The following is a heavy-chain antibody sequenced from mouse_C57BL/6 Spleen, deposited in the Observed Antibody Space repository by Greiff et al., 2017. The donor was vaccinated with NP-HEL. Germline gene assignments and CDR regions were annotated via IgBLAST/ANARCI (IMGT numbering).Heavy chain of an antibody. D-gene: IGHD1-1*01. V-gene: IGHV1-54*01. J-gene: IGHJ4*01. CDR2: INPGSGGT. Sequence: QVQLQQSGAELVRPGTSVKVSCKASGYAFTNYLIEWVKQRPGQGLEWIGVINPGSGGTNYNETFKGKATLTADKSSSTAYMQLSSLTSEDSAVYFCARSPTVNYAMDYWGQGTSVTVSS. CDR1: GYAFTNYL. CDR3: ARSPTVNYAMDY.